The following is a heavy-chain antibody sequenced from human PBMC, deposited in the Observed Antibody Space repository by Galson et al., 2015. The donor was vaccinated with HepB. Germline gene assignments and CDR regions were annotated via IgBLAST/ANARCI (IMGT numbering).Heavy chain of an antibody. Sequence: SVKVSCTASGFTFSDFYMHWVRQSPGQGLQWMGRITPNSGIADYAESFQGRVAMTADTSKSTAYMELSWLTFDDTAVYYCARACLYWNNMESDAFAVWGPGTMVTASS. V-gene: IGHV1-2*06. CDR2: ITPNSGIA. CDR3: ARACLYWNNMESDAFAV. J-gene: IGHJ3*01. CDR1: GFTFSDFY. D-gene: IGHD2/OR15-2a*01.